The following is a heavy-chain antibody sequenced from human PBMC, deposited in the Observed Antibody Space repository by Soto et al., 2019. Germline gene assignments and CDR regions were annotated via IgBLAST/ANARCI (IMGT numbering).Heavy chain of an antibody. Sequence: GGSLRLSCAASGFTFSSYAMSWVRQAPGKGLEWVSAISGSGGSTYYADSVKGRFTISRDNSKNTLYLQMNSLRAEATVVYYCEKDEPLYSSSYLIDFWGQGTTVTVSS. CDR3: EKDEPLYSSSYLIDF. CDR2: ISGSGGST. D-gene: IGHD6-13*01. CDR1: GFTFSSYA. J-gene: IGHJ4*02. V-gene: IGHV3-23*01.